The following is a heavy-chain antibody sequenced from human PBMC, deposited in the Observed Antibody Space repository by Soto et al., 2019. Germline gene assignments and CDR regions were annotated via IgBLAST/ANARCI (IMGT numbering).Heavy chain of an antibody. J-gene: IGHJ2*01. D-gene: IGHD6-13*01. V-gene: IGHV3-33*01. Sequence: GGSLRLSCAASGFTFSSYGMHWVRQAPGKGLEWVAVIWYDGSNKYYADSVKGRFTISRDNSKNTLYLQMNSLRAEDTAVYYCARATLLHAGDSSSWPDWYFDLWGRGTLVTVSS. CDR1: GFTFSSYG. CDR3: ARATLLHAGDSSSWPDWYFDL. CDR2: IWYDGSNK.